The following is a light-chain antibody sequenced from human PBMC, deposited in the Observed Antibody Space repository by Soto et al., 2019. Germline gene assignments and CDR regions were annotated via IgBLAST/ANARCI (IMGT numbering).Light chain of an antibody. CDR3: LQDYNYPFT. J-gene: IGKJ2*01. CDR2: GAS. CDR1: QDIRND. Sequence: AIPMTQSPSSLSASVGDRVTITCRASQDIRNDLGWYQQKSGKPPKLLIYGASTLQSGVPSRFSGSRSGTDFTLTISSLQPEDFVAYYCLQDYNYPFTFGQGTKLDIK. V-gene: IGKV1-6*01.